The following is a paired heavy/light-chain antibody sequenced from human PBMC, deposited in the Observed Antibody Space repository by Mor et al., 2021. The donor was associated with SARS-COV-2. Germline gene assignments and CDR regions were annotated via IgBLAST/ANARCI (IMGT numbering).Heavy chain of an antibody. J-gene: IGHJ4*02. Sequence: QVQLVESGGGVVQPGRSLRLSCAASGFTFTNDIMHWVRQAPGKGLEWVAVISYDVNNKNYADSVKGRFTISRDNSKNTVYLQMNSLRGEDTAVYYCARAYDSAWHNFAYWGQGTLVTVSS. CDR2: ISYDVNNK. CDR1: GFTFTNDI. D-gene: IGHD6-19*01. V-gene: IGHV3-30*03. CDR3: ARAYDSAWHNFAY.
Light chain of an antibody. CDR1: SSDIGNFNF. V-gene: IGLV2-14*01. CDR2: EVS. J-gene: IGLJ1*01. Sequence: QSALTQPASVSGSPGQSITISCTGTSSDIGNFNFVSWYQHHPGKAPKLIIHEVSSRPSGVSDRFSGSKSGNTASLTISGLQAEDEAEYFCSSYTNTNTPYVFGTGTKVTVL. CDR3: SSYTNTNTPYV.